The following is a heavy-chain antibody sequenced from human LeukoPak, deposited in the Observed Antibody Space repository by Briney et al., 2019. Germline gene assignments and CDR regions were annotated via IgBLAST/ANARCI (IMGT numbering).Heavy chain of an antibody. CDR3: ATPSGSSSLGGGFDY. V-gene: IGHV3-21*01. Sequence: PGGSLRLSCAASGFTFSSYSMNWVRQAPGKVLEWVSSISSSSSYIYYADSVKGRFTISRDNSKNTLYLQMNSLRAEDTTVYYCATPSGSSSLGGGFDYWGQGTLVTVSS. CDR2: ISSSSSYI. J-gene: IGHJ4*02. CDR1: GFTFSSYS. D-gene: IGHD6-13*01.